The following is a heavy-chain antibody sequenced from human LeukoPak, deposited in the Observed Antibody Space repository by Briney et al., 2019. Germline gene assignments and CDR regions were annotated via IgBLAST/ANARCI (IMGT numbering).Heavy chain of an antibody. D-gene: IGHD3-10*01. Sequence: GGSLRLSCAASGFTFSDYYMSWIGQAPGKGLEWVSYISSGGSTIYYVDSVRGRFTISRDNAKNSLYLQMNSLRAEDTAVYYCARVRYGSGSYYGIYFDYWGQGTLVTVSS. CDR1: GFTFSDYY. V-gene: IGHV3-11*01. J-gene: IGHJ4*02. CDR2: ISSGGSTI. CDR3: ARVRYGSGSYYGIYFDY.